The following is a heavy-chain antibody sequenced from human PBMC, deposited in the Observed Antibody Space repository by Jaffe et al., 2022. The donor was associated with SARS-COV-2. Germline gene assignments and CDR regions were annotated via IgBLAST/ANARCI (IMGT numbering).Heavy chain of an antibody. D-gene: IGHD3-22*01. J-gene: IGHJ4*02. V-gene: IGHV3-15*01. CDR3: TTEGGYYDSSGYYYVARYFDY. CDR2: IKSKTDGGTT. Sequence: EVQLVESGGGLVKPGGSLRLSCAASGFTFSNAWMSWVRQAPGKGLEWVGRIKSKTDGGTTDYAAPVKGRFTISRDDSKNTLYLQMNSLKTEDTAVYYCTTEGGYYDSSGYYYVARYFDYWGQGTLVTVSS. CDR1: GFTFSNAW.